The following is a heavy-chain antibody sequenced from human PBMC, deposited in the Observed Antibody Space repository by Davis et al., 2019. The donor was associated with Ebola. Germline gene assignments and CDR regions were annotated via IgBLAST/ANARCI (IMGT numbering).Heavy chain of an antibody. V-gene: IGHV3-73*01. CDR1: GFTFSGSA. CDR3: TNRKNEY. Sequence: GGSLRLSCAASGFTFSGSAMHWVRQASGRGLEWVGRIRSKGNSYATTYAASVKGRFTTSRDDSKNTAYLQMNSLKMDDTAVYYCTNRKNEYWGQGTLVTVSS. J-gene: IGHJ4*02. CDR2: IRSKGNSYAT.